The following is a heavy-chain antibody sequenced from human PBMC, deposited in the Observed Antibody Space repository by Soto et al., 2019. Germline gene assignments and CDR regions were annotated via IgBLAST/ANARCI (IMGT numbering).Heavy chain of an antibody. J-gene: IGHJ4*02. CDR2: ISYDGGNK. D-gene: IGHD6-19*01. V-gene: IGHV3-30-3*01. CDR3: ARDRSGWVDY. Sequence: GGSLRLSCAASGFTFSSYAMHWVRQAPGKGLEWVAVISYDGGNKYYADSVKGRFTISRDNSKNTLYLQMNSLRAEDTAVYYCARDRSGWVDYWGQGTLVTVS. CDR1: GFTFSSYA.